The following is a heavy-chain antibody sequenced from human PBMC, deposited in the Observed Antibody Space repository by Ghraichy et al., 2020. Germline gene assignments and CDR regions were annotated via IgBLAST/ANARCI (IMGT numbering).Heavy chain of an antibody. V-gene: IGHV1-18*04. Sequence: ASVKVSCKASGYSFTSHGISWVRQAPGQGLEWMGWISAYNGNTDYAQKLQGRVTLTTDTSTSTAYMELRSLRSDDTAIYYCARELTNVAVTVPDHTFDYWGQGTLVTVSS. CDR2: ISAYNGNT. CDR1: GYSFTSHG. CDR3: ARELTNVAVTVPDHTFDY. J-gene: IGHJ4*02. D-gene: IGHD6-19*01.